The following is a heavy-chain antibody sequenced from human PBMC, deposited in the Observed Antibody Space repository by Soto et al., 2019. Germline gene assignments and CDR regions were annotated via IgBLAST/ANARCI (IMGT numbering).Heavy chain of an antibody. CDR2: ISYDGSNK. CDR1: GFTFRSYT. J-gene: IGHJ4*02. V-gene: IGHV3-30-3*01. D-gene: IGHD3-16*01. CDR3: ARERVGYYFDY. Sequence: GGSLRLSCAASGFTFRSYTMHGVRQAPGKGLEWVAVISYDGSNKYYADSVKGRFTISRDNSKNTLYLQMDSLRAEDTALYYCARERVGYYFDYWGQGTLVTVSS.